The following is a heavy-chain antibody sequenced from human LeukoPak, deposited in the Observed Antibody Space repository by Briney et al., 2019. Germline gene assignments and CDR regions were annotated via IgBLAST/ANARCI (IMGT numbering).Heavy chain of an antibody. Sequence: PAGTLSCYCAASGFTFSDYYMSWIRQAPGNGLEGVSYISSSGSNIYYADSVKGRFTISRDNAKNSLYLQMNSLRAEDTAVYYCARELLGYCSGGSCPGGFDIWGQGTMVTVSS. J-gene: IGHJ3*02. CDR1: GFTFSDYY. CDR2: ISSSGSNI. D-gene: IGHD2-15*01. V-gene: IGHV3-11*01. CDR3: ARELLGYCSGGSCPGGFDI.